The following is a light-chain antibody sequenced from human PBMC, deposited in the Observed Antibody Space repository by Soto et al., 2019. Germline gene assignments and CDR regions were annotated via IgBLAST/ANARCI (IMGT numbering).Light chain of an antibody. CDR1: SSDVGSYNL. CDR2: EGS. J-gene: IGLJ1*01. V-gene: IGLV2-23*01. Sequence: QSVLTRPASVSGSPGQSITISCTGTSSDVGSYNLVSWYQQHPGKAPKLMIYEGSKRPSGVSNRFSGSKSGNTASLTISGLQAEDEADYYCCSYAGSSTPYVFGTWTKLTVL. CDR3: CSYAGSSTPYV.